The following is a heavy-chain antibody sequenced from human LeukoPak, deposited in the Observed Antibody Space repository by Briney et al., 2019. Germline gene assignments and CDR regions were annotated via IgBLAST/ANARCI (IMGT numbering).Heavy chain of an antibody. CDR2: IKQDGSEK. J-gene: IGHJ4*02. Sequence: PGGSLRLSCAASGFTFSSYWMSWVRQAPGKGLEWVANIKQDGSEKYYVDSVKGRFTISRDNAKNSLYPQMNSLRAEDTAVYYCARARANYYGSGSYYYYFDYWGQGTLVTVSS. D-gene: IGHD3-10*01. V-gene: IGHV3-7*01. CDR3: ARARANYYGSGSYYYYFDY. CDR1: GFTFSSYW.